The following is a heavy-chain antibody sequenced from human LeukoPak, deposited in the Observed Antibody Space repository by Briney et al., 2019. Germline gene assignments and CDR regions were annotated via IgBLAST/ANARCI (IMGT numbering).Heavy chain of an antibody. CDR1: GFTFSSYG. V-gene: IGHV3-30*02. Sequence: GGSLRLSCAASGFTFSSYGMHWVRQAPGKGLEWVAFIRYDGSNKYYADSVKGRFTISRDNSKNTLYLQMNSLRAEDTAVYYCANSQGYGDYVDAFDFWGQGTMVTVSS. CDR2: IRYDGSNK. J-gene: IGHJ3*01. CDR3: ANSQGYGDYVDAFDF. D-gene: IGHD4-17*01.